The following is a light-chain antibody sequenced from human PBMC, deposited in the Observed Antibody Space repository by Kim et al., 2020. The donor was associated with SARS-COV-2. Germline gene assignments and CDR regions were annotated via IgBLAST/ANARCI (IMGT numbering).Light chain of an antibody. Sequence: GDRVTITCRASQSIHNIYNYLNWYQQKPGKAPRLLIYAASTLQSGVPSRFSGSGSATDFTLTISGLEPEDFATYYCQQSYMTPITFGQGTRLEIK. V-gene: IGKV1-39*01. CDR1: QSIHNIYNY. CDR3: QQSYMTPIT. J-gene: IGKJ5*01. CDR2: AAS.